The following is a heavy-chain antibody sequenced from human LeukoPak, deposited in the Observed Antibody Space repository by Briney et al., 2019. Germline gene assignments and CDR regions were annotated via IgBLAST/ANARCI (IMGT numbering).Heavy chain of an antibody. CDR1: GGSISSGSYY. V-gene: IGHV4-39*01. D-gene: IGHD3-16*02. CDR2: IYHSGST. Sequence: PSETLSLTCTVSGGSISSGSYYWSWIRQPPGKGLEWIGSIYHSGSTYYNPSLKSRVTISVDTSKNQFSLKLSSVTAADTAVYYCARQPRQGIVEDAFDIWGQGTMVTVSS. J-gene: IGHJ3*02. CDR3: ARQPRQGIVEDAFDI.